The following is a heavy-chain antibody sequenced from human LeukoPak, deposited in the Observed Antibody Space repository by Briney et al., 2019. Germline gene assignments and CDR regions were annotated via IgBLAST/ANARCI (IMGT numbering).Heavy chain of an antibody. CDR2: IYPGNSDT. J-gene: IGHJ4*02. V-gene: IGHV5-51*01. D-gene: IGHD3-10*01. CDR1: GYSFANYW. Sequence: GESLKISCKGSGYSFANYWTAWVRQMPGKGLEWMGIIYPGNSDTRYSPSSQGQVTISADKSISTAYLQWRSLKASDTATYYCARRVDSGNHYDYWGQGALVTVSS. CDR3: ARRVDSGNHYDY.